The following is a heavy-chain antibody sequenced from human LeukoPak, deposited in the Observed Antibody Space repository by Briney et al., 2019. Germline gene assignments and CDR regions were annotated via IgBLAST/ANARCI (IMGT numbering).Heavy chain of an antibody. J-gene: IGHJ4*02. V-gene: IGHV4-59*01. Sequence: TSETLSLTCTVSGGSIGTYYWSWIRQPPGKGLEWIGYIYYSGSTNYNPSLKSRVTISVDTSKNQFSLKLSSVTAADTAVYYCARSRPPPVWELLAYFDYWGQGTLVTVSS. CDR3: ARSRPPPVWELLAYFDY. D-gene: IGHD1-26*01. CDR1: GGSIGTYY. CDR2: IYYSGST.